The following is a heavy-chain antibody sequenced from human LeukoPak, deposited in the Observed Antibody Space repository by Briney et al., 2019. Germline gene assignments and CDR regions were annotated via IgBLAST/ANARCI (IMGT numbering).Heavy chain of an antibody. J-gene: IGHJ4*02. V-gene: IGHV3-66*02. CDR1: GFTVSSNF. CDR3: GSRNVYFDY. Sequence: GGSLRLSCAASGFTVSSNFMSWVRQAPGKGLEWVSVIYSGGSTYYADSVKGRFTISGDNSKNTLYPQMNSLRPEDTAVYARGSRNVYFDYWGQGTLVTVSS. D-gene: IGHD2-8*01. CDR2: IYSGGST.